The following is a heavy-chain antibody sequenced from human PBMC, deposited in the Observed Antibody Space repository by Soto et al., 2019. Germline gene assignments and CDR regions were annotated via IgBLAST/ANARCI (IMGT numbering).Heavy chain of an antibody. CDR2: IYSGGST. CDR3: ARVTYDFWSGYYPFDY. CDR1: GFTVSSNY. J-gene: IGHJ4*02. D-gene: IGHD3-3*01. V-gene: IGHV3-66*01. Sequence: EVQLVESGGGLVRPGGSLRLSCAASGFTVSSNYMSWVRQAPGKGLEWVSVIYSGGSTYYADSVKGRFTISRDNSKNTLYLQMNSLRAEDTAVYYCARVTYDFWSGYYPFDYWGQGTLVTVSS.